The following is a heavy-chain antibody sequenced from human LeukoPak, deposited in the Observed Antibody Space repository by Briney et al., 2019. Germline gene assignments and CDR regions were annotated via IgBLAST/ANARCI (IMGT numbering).Heavy chain of an antibody. CDR3: TRWARYCSSGSCYSWFDP. Sequence: GGSLRLSCAASGFTFSDYWMSWVRQAPGKGLEWVAKMKPDGSEEYNVDSVKGRFTISRDNAKSSLYLQVDSLRVDDTAVYYCTRWARYCSSGSCYSWFDPWGQGTLVTVSP. CDR1: GFTFSDYW. D-gene: IGHD2-15*01. CDR2: MKPDGSEE. J-gene: IGHJ5*02. V-gene: IGHV3-7*01.